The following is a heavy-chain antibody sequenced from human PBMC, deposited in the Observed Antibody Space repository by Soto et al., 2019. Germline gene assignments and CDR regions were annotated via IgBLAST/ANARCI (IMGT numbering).Heavy chain of an antibody. CDR3: ASLFYCTNGVCPEGFAFDI. CDR1: GGSISSYY. Sequence: PSETLSLTCTVSGGSISSYYWSWIRQPPGKGLEWIGYIYYSGSTNYNPSLKSRVTISVDTSKNQFSLKLSSVTAADTAVYYCASLFYCTNGVCPEGFAFDIWGQGTMVTVS. J-gene: IGHJ3*02. CDR2: IYYSGST. V-gene: IGHV4-59*01. D-gene: IGHD2-8*01.